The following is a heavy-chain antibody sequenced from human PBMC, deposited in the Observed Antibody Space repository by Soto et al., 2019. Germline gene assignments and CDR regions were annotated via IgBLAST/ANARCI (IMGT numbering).Heavy chain of an antibody. CDR3: ARGTTVPDY. V-gene: IGHV4-59*08. CDR1: GGSISSYY. CDR2: IYYSGST. J-gene: IGHJ4*02. Sequence: SETLSLTCTVSGGSISSYYWSWIRQPPGKGLEWIGYIYYSGSTNYNPSLKSRVTISVDTSKNQFSLKLSSVTAADTAVYYCARGTTVPDYWGQGTLVTVSS. D-gene: IGHD4-17*01.